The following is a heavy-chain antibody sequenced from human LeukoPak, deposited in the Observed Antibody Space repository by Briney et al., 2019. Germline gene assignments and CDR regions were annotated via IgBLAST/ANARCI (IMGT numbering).Heavy chain of an antibody. CDR1: GFTFSDYY. CDR3: ARVLSAHFDY. Sequence: GGSLRLSCAASGFTFSDYYMSWIRQAPGKGLEWVSYISSGSTYTNYADSVKGRFTISRDNAKNSLYLQMNSPRAEDTAVYYCARVLSAHFDYWGQGTLVTVSS. D-gene: IGHD3-16*02. J-gene: IGHJ4*02. V-gene: IGHV3-11*05. CDR2: ISSGSTYT.